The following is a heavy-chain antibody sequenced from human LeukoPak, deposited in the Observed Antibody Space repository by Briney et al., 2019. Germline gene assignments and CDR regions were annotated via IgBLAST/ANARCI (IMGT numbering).Heavy chain of an antibody. D-gene: IGHD2-2*01. V-gene: IGHV3-7*01. CDR1: GFIFSSYW. CDR2: IKQDGSEK. J-gene: IGHJ4*02. CDR3: ARGPLGYCSTTSCSFSH. Sequence: PGGSLRLSCAASGFIFSSYWMSWVRQAPGKGLEWVANIKQDGSEKYYVDSVKGRFTISRDNAKNSLSLQMNSLRAEDTAVYYCARGPLGYCSTTSCSFSHWGQGTLVTVSS.